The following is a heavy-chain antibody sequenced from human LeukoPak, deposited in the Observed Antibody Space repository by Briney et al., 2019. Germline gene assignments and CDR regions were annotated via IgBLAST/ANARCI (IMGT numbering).Heavy chain of an antibody. D-gene: IGHD3-22*01. J-gene: IGHJ4*02. CDR3: TRLSQGWDYYDSSEMD. V-gene: IGHV3-73*01. CDR2: IRSKANSYAT. CDR1: GFTFSGSA. Sequence: GGSLRLSCAASGFTFSGSAMHWVRQASGIGLEWVGRIRSKANSYATAYAASVKGRFTISRDDSKNTAYLQMNSLKTEDTAVYYCTRLSQGWDYYDSSEMDWGQGTLVTVSS.